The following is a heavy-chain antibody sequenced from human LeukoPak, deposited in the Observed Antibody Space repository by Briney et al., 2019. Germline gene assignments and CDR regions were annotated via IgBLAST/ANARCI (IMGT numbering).Heavy chain of an antibody. CDR2: IYYSGST. CDR3: ARMAYDYVWGSYTYYFDY. J-gene: IGHJ4*02. D-gene: IGHD3-16*01. Sequence: SETLSLTCTVSGGSISSYYWGWIWQPPGKGLEWIGDIYYSGSTNYNPSLKSRVTISVDTSKNQFSLKLSSVTAADTAVYYCARMAYDYVWGSYTYYFDYWGQGTLVTVSS. V-gene: IGHV4-59*01. CDR1: GGSISSYY.